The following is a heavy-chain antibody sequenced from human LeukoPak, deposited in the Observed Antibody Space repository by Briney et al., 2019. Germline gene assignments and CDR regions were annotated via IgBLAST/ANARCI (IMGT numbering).Heavy chain of an antibody. D-gene: IGHD3-9*01. CDR3: ARGIRYFDWFLYSEQDYFDY. V-gene: IGHV1-2*02. CDR1: GYTLIGYY. CDR2: INPNSGGT. J-gene: IGHJ4*02. Sequence: GASVKVSCKASGYTLIGYYIHWVRQAPGQGLEWMGWINPNSGGTNYAQKFQGRVTMTRDTPISTAYMELSRLRSDDTAVYYCARGIRYFDWFLYSEQDYFDYWGQGTLVSVSS.